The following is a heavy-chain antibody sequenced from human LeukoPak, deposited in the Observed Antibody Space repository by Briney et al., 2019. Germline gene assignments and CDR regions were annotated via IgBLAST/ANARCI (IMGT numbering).Heavy chain of an antibody. CDR1: GYTFTNYG. D-gene: IGHD5-24*01. V-gene: IGHV1-18*01. Sequence: ASVKVSCKTSGYTFTNYGISWVRQAPGQGLEWMGSISPYNGNADYAQKLRGRVTVTTDTSTTTGYMELRSLRSDDTAIYYCARGWLQPYWYFDLWGRGTLVTVSS. CDR2: ISPYNGNA. CDR3: ARGWLQPYWYFDL. J-gene: IGHJ2*01.